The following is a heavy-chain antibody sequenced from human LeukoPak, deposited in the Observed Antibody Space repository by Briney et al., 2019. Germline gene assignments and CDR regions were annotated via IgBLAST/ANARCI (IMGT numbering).Heavy chain of an antibody. CDR3: ARGTVVTPESWWFDP. Sequence: GGSLRLSCAASGFTVSSNYMSWVRQAPGKGLEWVSVIYSGGSTYYADSVKGRFTISRDNSKNTLYLQMNSLRAEDTAVYYCARGTVVTPESWWFDPWGQGTLVTVSS. J-gene: IGHJ5*02. D-gene: IGHD4-23*01. CDR1: GFTVSSNY. V-gene: IGHV3-53*01. CDR2: IYSGGST.